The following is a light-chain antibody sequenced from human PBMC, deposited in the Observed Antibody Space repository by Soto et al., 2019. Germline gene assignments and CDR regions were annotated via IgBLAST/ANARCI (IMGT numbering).Light chain of an antibody. Sequence: AIRMTQSPSSLSASTGDRDTITCRASQGISSYLAWYQQKPGKAPKLLIYAASTLQSGVPSRFSGSGSGTDLTLTISCLQSEDFATYYCQQYYSYPLTFGGGTKVEIK. CDR1: QGISSY. V-gene: IGKV1-8*01. CDR2: AAS. CDR3: QQYYSYPLT. J-gene: IGKJ4*01.